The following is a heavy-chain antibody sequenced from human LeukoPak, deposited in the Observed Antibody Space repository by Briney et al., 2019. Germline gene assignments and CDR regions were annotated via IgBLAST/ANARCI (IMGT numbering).Heavy chain of an antibody. CDR2: MNPNSGNT. D-gene: IGHD1-26*01. CDR3: ARGVYSREGGWWYFDL. J-gene: IGHJ2*01. Sequence: ASVKVSCKASGYTFTSYDINWVRQATGQGLEWMGWMNPNSGNTGYAQKFQGRVTITRNTSISTAYMELSSLRSEDTAVYYCARGVYSREGGWWYFDLWGRGTLVTVSS. V-gene: IGHV1-8*03. CDR1: GYTFTSYD.